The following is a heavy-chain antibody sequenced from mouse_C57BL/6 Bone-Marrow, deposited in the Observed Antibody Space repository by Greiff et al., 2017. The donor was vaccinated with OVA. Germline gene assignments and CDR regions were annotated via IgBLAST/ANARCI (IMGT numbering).Heavy chain of an antibody. CDR2: IRNKANGYTT. CDR1: GFTFTDYY. J-gene: IGHJ4*01. Sequence: EVQLVESGGGLVQPGGSLSLSCAASGFTFTDYYMSWVRQPPGKALEWLGFIRNKANGYTTEYSASVKGRFTISRDNSQSILYLQMNALRAEDSATYYCARSLTGLYAMDYWGQGTSVTVSS. V-gene: IGHV7-3*01. CDR3: ARSLTGLYAMDY. D-gene: IGHD4-1*01.